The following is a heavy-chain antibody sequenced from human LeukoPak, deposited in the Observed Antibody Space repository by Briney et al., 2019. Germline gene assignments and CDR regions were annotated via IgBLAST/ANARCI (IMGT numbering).Heavy chain of an antibody. Sequence: ASVKVSCKASGYTFTGYYMHWVRQAPGQGLEWMGRINPNSGGTNYAQKFQGRVTMTRDTSINTVYMELGRLRSDDTAVYYCARDLYSSSSDYWGQGTLVTVSS. V-gene: IGHV1-2*06. CDR2: INPNSGGT. CDR1: GYTFTGYY. CDR3: ARDLYSSSSDY. J-gene: IGHJ4*02. D-gene: IGHD6-6*01.